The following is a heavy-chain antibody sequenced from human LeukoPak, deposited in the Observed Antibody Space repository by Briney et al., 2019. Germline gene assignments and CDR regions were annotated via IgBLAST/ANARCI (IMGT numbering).Heavy chain of an antibody. CDR1: GFTFSSYD. D-gene: IGHD3-10*01. J-gene: IGHJ4*02. CDR3: AKDLNYYGSGSYSRD. V-gene: IGHV3-13*01. CDR2: IGVAANT. Sequence: GGSLRLSCAASGFTFSSYDMHWVRQATGKGLEWVSAIGVAANTFYSGSVKGRFTISRDNSKDTLYLQMNSLRAEDTAVYYCAKDLNYYGSGSYSRDWGQGTLVTVSS.